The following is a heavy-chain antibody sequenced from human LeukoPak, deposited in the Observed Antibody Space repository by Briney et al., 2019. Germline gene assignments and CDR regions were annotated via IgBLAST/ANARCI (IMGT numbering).Heavy chain of an antibody. CDR3: AKERVDWRYFDY. V-gene: IGHV3-30*02. J-gene: IGHJ4*02. Sequence: HPGGSLRLSCAASGLTFSSYGMHWVRQAPGKGLEWVAFIRYDGSNKNYADSVKGRFTISRDNSKNTLYLQMNSLRAEDTAVYYCAKERVDWRYFDYWGQGTLVTVSS. CDR1: GLTFSSYG. D-gene: IGHD3-9*01. CDR2: IRYDGSNK.